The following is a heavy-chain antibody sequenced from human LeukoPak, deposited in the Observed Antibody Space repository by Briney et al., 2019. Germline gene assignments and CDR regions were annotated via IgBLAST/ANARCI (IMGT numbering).Heavy chain of an antibody. Sequence: PGGSLRLSCAASGFTFSSYAMSWVRQAPGKGLEWVSAISGSGGSTYYADSVKGRFTISRDNSKNTLYLQMNSLRAEDTAVYYCARAWWGYDFWSGYYGFDYWGQGTLVTVSS. CDR3: ARAWWGYDFWSGYYGFDY. CDR2: ISGSGGST. D-gene: IGHD3-3*01. J-gene: IGHJ4*02. CDR1: GFTFSSYA. V-gene: IGHV3-23*01.